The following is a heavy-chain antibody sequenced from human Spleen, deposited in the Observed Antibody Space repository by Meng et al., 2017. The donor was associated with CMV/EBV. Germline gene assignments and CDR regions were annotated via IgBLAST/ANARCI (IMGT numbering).Heavy chain of an antibody. V-gene: IGHV3-7*01. CDR1: GFTFSRYW. J-gene: IGHJ6*02. CDR2: IKEDGTDE. D-gene: IGHD6-13*01. CDR3: ARTAAAGPYYYYGMDV. Sequence: GESLKISCAASGFTFSRYWMTWVRQAPGKGLEWVANIKEDGTDEYYVDSVKGRFTISRDNAENSLYLQMNSLRAEDTAVYYCARTAAAGPYYYYGMDVWGQGTTVTVSS.